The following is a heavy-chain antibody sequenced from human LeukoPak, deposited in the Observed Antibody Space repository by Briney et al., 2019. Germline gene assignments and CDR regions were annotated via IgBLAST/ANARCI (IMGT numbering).Heavy chain of an antibody. CDR2: IRSKAYGGTT. V-gene: IGHV3-49*04. Sequence: GGSLRLSCAASGFTFSSYAMSWVRQAPGKGLEWVGFIRSKAYGGTTEYAASVKGRFTISRDDSKSIAYLQVNSLKTEDTAVYYCTRSREYYDFWSGYYRWGQGTLVTVSS. D-gene: IGHD3-3*01. J-gene: IGHJ4*02. CDR1: GFTFSSYA. CDR3: TRSREYYDFWSGYYR.